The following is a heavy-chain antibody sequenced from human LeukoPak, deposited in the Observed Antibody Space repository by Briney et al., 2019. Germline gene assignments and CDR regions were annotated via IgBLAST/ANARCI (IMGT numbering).Heavy chain of an antibody. D-gene: IGHD3-3*01. J-gene: IGHJ5*02. CDR1: GGSISSGGYY. V-gene: IGHV4-39*01. CDR2: IYYSGST. Sequence: KSSETLSLTCTVSGGSISSGGYYWGWIRQPPGKGLEWIGSIYYSGSTYYNPSLKSRVTISVDTSKNQFSLKLSSVTAADTAVYYCARRSYYDFWPPADQFNPWGQGALVTVSS. CDR3: ARRSYYDFWPPADQFNP.